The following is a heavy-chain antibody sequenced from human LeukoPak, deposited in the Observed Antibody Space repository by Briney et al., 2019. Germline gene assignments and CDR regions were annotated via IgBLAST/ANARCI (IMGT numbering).Heavy chain of an antibody. J-gene: IGHJ4*02. D-gene: IGHD2-21*02. CDR1: GYTFTSYA. V-gene: IGHV1-18*01. CDR2: ISTYSGNT. Sequence: AASVKVSCKPFGYTFTSYALSWVRQAPGQGLEWMGWISTYSGNTNYAQKFQGRITMTIETSTGTAYMELRSLRSDDTAVYYCARGGSRVVTYGNFDYWGQGTLVTVSS. CDR3: ARGGSRVVTYGNFDY.